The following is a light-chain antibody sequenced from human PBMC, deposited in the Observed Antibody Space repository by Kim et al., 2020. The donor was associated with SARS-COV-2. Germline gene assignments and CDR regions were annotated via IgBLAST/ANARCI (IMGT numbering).Light chain of an antibody. CDR1: QNSDSY. J-gene: IGKJ2*01. Sequence: SASVRDRDTITCRSSQNSDSYLNWYQQKPGKAPKLLIFAASNLQSGVPCRFSGRGSGTDFTLTISSLLPEDFATYFCQQSYAAPYTFGLGTKLEI. CDR3: QQSYAAPYT. CDR2: AAS. V-gene: IGKV1-39*01.